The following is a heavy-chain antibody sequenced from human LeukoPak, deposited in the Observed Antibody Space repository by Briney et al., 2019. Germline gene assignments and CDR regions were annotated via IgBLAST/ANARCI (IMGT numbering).Heavy chain of an antibody. D-gene: IGHD1-26*01. CDR2: ISGSGGST. J-gene: IGHJ4*02. CDR3: AKFPGLLYYFDY. Sequence: GGSLRLSCAASGFTFSSYGMSWVRQAPGKGLEWVSAISGSGGSTYYADSVKGRFTISRDNSKNTLYLQMNSLRAEDTAVYYCAKFPGLLYYFDYWGQGTLVTVSS. V-gene: IGHV3-23*01. CDR1: GFTFSSYG.